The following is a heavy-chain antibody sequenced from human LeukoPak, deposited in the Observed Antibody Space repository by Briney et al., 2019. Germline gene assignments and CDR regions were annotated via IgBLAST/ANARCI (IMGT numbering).Heavy chain of an antibody. Sequence: PGGSLRLSCAASGFTFDDYTMHWVRQAPGKGLEWVSLISLDGVSTYYADSVKGRFTISRDNSKNSLYLQMNSLRAEDTALYYCTKDSRPTITAAGTIDYWGQGTLVTVSS. CDR2: ISLDGVST. J-gene: IGHJ4*02. CDR1: GFTFDDYT. CDR3: TKDSRPTITAAGTIDY. D-gene: IGHD6-13*01. V-gene: IGHV3-43*01.